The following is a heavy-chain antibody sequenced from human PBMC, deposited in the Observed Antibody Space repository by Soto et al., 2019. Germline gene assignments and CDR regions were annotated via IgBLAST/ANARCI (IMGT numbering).Heavy chain of an antibody. CDR3: ARDGSTSWYSYDYHGMDV. J-gene: IGHJ6*02. Sequence: EVQLVESGGGLVQPGGSLRLSCAASGFTFRTYWLSWVRQVPGKGLEWVANINLDGSEENYVDSVKGRFTISRDNARNSLYRQMISLRAEDTALYYCARDGSTSWYSYDYHGMDVWGHGTTVTVSS. V-gene: IGHV3-7*05. D-gene: IGHD5-18*01. CDR2: INLDGSEE. CDR1: GFTFRTYW.